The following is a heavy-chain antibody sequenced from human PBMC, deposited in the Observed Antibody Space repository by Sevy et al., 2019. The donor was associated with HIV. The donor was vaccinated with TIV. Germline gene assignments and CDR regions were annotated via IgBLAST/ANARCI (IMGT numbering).Heavy chain of an antibody. CDR3: ARGQHYYDNSGYLFDP. Sequence: GGSLRLSCAASGFTVSSNYMSWVRQAPGKGLEWVSVIYGGGSTSYADPVKGRFTISRDNSKNTLYLQMNSLRAEDTAVYYCARGQHYYDNSGYLFDPWGQGTLVTVSS. CDR1: GFTVSSNY. D-gene: IGHD3-22*01. V-gene: IGHV3-66*01. J-gene: IGHJ5*02. CDR2: IYGGGST.